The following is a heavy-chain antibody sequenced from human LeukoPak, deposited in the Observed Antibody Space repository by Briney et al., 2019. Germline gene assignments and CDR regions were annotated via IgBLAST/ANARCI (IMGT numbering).Heavy chain of an antibody. J-gene: IGHJ4*02. Sequence: KPSESLSLTCTVSGASISNYYWSWIRQTPEKGLEWMGYIHTSGDRRYYPSPESGLTLSINTSRNHPPWKLTSVTAADTAVYFCARLGSDHDFWGQGALVTVSS. CDR3: ARLGSDHDF. CDR2: IHTSGDR. V-gene: IGHV4-4*09. CDR1: GASISNYY. D-gene: IGHD1-26*01.